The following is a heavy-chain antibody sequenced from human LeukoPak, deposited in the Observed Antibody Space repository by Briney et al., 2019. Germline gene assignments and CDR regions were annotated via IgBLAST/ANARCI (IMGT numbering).Heavy chain of an antibody. CDR3: ARDPGIAVADY. D-gene: IGHD6-19*01. Sequence: SETLSLTSSVSGGSISNHNWSWIRQPPGKGLEWIGEINHSGSTNYNPSLKSRVTISVDTSKNQFSLKLSSVTAADTAVYYCARDPGIAVADYWGQGTLVTVSS. V-gene: IGHV4-34*01. J-gene: IGHJ4*02. CDR1: GGSISNHN. CDR2: INHSGST.